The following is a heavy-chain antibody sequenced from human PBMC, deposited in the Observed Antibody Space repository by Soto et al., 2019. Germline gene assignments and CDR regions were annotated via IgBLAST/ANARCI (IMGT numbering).Heavy chain of an antibody. CDR3: VLRVAAAGTKCFGD. D-gene: IGHD6-13*01. CDR2: ISSSSSTI. J-gene: IGHJ4*02. Sequence: EVQLVESGGGLVQPGGSLRLSCGASGFTFSSYSMNWVRQAPGKGLEWVSYISSSSSTIYYADSVKGRFTISRDNAKNSLYLQMNSLRDEDTAVYYCVLRVAAAGTKCFGDWGQGTLVTVAS. CDR1: GFTFSSYS. V-gene: IGHV3-48*02.